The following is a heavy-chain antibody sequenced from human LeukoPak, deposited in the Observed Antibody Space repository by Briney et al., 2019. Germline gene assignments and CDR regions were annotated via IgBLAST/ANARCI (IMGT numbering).Heavy chain of an antibody. CDR2: IYTSGST. Sequence: SETLSLTCTVSGGSISSYYWSWIRQPDGKGLEWIGRIYTSGSTNYNPSPKRRVTMSVDTSKNQFSLKLSSVTAADTAVYYCARISRITMIVVAHAFDIWGQGTMVTVSS. D-gene: IGHD3-22*01. CDR3: ARISRITMIVVAHAFDI. V-gene: IGHV4-4*07. CDR1: GGSISSYY. J-gene: IGHJ3*02.